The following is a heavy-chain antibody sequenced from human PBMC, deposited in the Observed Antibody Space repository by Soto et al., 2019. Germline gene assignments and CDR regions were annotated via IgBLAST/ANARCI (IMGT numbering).Heavy chain of an antibody. D-gene: IGHD3-3*01. V-gene: IGHV4-39*01. Sequence: PSETLSLTCTVSGASISSSRSYWGWVRQPPGKGLEWIVSFYYTGGTYSTYYNPSLKSRVTISVDTSKSQFSLNLRSVTAADTAVYYCASRRQGNYDFLSGYYALDYWGQGTLVTVSS. CDR2: FYYTGGT. CDR3: ASRRQGNYDFLSGYYALDY. CDR1: GASISSSRSY. J-gene: IGHJ4*02.